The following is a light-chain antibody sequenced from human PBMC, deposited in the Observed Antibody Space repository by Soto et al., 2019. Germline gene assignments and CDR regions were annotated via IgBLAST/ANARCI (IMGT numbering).Light chain of an antibody. Sequence: QSALTQPASVSGSPGQSITISCTGTSSDVGNSNRVSWYQHHPGTDPKVMIYDVSKRPSGVPDRFSGSKSGNTASLTISGLQAEDEADYYCCSYAGSYSYVFGSGTKVTVL. J-gene: IGLJ1*01. CDR1: SSDVGNSNR. CDR3: CSYAGSYSYV. V-gene: IGLV2-11*01. CDR2: DVS.